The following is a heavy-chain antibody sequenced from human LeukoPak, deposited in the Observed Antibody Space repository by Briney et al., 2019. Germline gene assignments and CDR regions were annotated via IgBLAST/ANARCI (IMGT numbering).Heavy chain of an antibody. D-gene: IGHD3-9*01. CDR2: INDGGGIV. Sequence: QSGGSLRLSCAAPGFTFANYAMTWVRQAPGKGLQWVSSINDGGGIVYYADSVKGRFTISRDNSKNTLYLEMNSLRADDTARYFCAEDPILTGFYNDGRWGKGTLVIVSS. V-gene: IGHV3-23*01. CDR3: AEDPILTGFYNDGR. J-gene: IGHJ4*02. CDR1: GFTFANYA.